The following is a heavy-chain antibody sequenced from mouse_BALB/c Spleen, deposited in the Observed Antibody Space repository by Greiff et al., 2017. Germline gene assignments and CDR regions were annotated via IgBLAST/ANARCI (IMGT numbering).Heavy chain of an antibody. V-gene: IGHV5-9-3*01. CDR3: ARHNYGSSPYYYAMDY. J-gene: IGHJ4*01. CDR2: ISSGGSYT. D-gene: IGHD1-1*01. CDR1: GFTFSSYA. Sequence: DVKLVESGGGLVKPGGSLKLSCAASGFTFSSYAMSWVRQTPEKRLEWVATISSGGSYTYYPDSVKGRFTISRDNAKNTLYLQMSSLRSEDTAMYYCARHNYGSSPYYYAMDYWGQGTSVTVSS.